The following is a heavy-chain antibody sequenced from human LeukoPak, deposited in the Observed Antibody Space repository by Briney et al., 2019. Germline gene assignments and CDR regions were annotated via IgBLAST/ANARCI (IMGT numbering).Heavy chain of an antibody. Sequence: GGSLRLSCAASGFTFSSYAMSWVRQAPRKGLEWVSYISSSSSTIYYADSVRGRFTISRDNAKNSLYLQMNSLRAEDTAVYYCAQMGYYWGQGTLVTVSS. J-gene: IGHJ4*02. V-gene: IGHV3-48*04. CDR1: GFTFSSYA. D-gene: IGHD5-24*01. CDR2: ISSSSSTI. CDR3: AQMGYY.